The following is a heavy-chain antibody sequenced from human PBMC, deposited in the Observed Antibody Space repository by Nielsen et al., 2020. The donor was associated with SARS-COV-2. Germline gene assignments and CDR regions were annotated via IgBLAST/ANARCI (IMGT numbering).Heavy chain of an antibody. CDR2: TYYRSKWYN. CDR3: ARVRYCSSTSCPGSGFDY. V-gene: IGHV6-1*01. D-gene: IGHD2-2*01. Sequence: SQTLSLTCAISGDSVSSSSAAWNWIRQSPSRGLEWLGRTYYRSKWYNDYAVSVKSRITINPDTSKNQFSLKLSSVTAADTAVYYCARVRYCSSTSCPGSGFDYWGQGTLVTVSS. J-gene: IGHJ4*02. CDR1: GDSVSSSSAA.